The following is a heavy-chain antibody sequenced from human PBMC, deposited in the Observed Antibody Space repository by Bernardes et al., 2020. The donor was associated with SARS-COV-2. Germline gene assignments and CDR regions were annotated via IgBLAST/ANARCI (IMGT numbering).Heavy chain of an antibody. CDR2: IRSKPYGGTT. CDR3: AGSFYAFYLDY. V-gene: IGHV3-49*04. D-gene: IGHD1-26*01. CDR1: GFTFANYA. J-gene: IGHJ4*02. Sequence: GGSLRLSCATSGFTFANYAMTWVRQAPGKGLEWVGVIRSKPYGGTTEYAASVKGRFIISRDDSKSFVYLQMNSLKIEDTAVYFCAGSFYAFYLDYWGQGTPVTV.